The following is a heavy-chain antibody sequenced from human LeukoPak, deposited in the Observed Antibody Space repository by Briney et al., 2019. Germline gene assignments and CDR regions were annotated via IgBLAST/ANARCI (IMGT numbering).Heavy chain of an antibody. V-gene: IGHV4-61*01. Sequence: SETLSITCTVSGGSVNSGSYFWSWIRQPPGKGLEWIGYIQNSARTNYNPSLESRVTISVDSSKDQFSLRLSSVTAADTAVYYCASGGHVDYWGQGTLVTVSS. J-gene: IGHJ4*02. CDR2: IQNSART. CDR1: GGSVNSGSYF. CDR3: ASGGHVDY. D-gene: IGHD2-15*01.